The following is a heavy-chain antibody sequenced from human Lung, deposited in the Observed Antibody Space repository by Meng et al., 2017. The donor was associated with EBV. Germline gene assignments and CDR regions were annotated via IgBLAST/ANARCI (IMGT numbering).Heavy chain of an antibody. CDR1: GYNFTSYG. V-gene: IGHV1-69*04. CDR3: ARVEVGITSGDY. D-gene: IGHD1-26*01. J-gene: IGHJ4*02. CDR2: IIRILGIA. Sequence: QVQRVQSGAEVKKPGASVKVSCKASGYNFTSYGLSWVRQAPGQGLEWMERIIRILGIANYAQKSQGRVTITADKSTSAAYMELSSLRSEDTAVYYCARVEVGITSGDYWGQGTLVTVSS.